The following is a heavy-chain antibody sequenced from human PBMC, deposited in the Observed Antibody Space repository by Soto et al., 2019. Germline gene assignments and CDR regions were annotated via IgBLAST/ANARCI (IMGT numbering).Heavy chain of an antibody. CDR3: ARLTTTTTLGSSYFYYYMDV. D-gene: IGHD4-4*01. CDR2: INAGNGNT. J-gene: IGHJ6*03. CDR1: GYTFTSYA. V-gene: IGHV1-3*01. Sequence: GASVKVSCKASGYTFTSYAMHWVRQAPGQRLEWMGWINAGNGNTKYSQKFQGRVTITRDTSASTAYMELSSLRSEDTAVYYCARLTTTTTLGSSYFYYYMDVWGKGTTVTVSS.